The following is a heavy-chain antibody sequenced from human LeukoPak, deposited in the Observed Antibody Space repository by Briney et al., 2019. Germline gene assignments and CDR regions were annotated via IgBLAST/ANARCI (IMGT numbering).Heavy chain of an antibody. D-gene: IGHD6-6*01. J-gene: IGHJ4*02. Sequence: QTGRSLRLSCAASGFTFSSYGMHWVRQAPGKGLEWVAVISYDGCNKYYADSVKGRFTISRDNSKNTLYLQMNSLRAEDTAVYYCAKVSSSSSSNYWGQGTLVTVSS. CDR1: GFTFSSYG. CDR2: ISYDGCNK. CDR3: AKVSSSSSSNY. V-gene: IGHV3-30*18.